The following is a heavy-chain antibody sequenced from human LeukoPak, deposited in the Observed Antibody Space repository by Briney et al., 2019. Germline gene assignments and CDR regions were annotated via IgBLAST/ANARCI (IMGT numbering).Heavy chain of an antibody. D-gene: IGHD5-24*01. V-gene: IGHV3-23*01. CDR1: GFTFSSYA. Sequence: QPGGSLRLSCAASGFTFSSYAMGWVRQAPGKGLEWVSAISGSGGSTYYADSVKGRFTISRDNSKNTLFLQMSSLRAEDTALYYCARGGDGYNFDAFHIWGQGTMVTVSS. CDR2: ISGSGGST. CDR3: ARGGDGYNFDAFHI. J-gene: IGHJ3*02.